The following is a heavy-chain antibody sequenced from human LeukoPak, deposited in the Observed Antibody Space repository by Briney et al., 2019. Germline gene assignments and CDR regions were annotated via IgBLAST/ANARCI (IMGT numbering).Heavy chain of an antibody. D-gene: IGHD1-26*01. CDR1: GFTFSSYG. V-gene: IGHV3-30*02. CDR3: ANMGLVGATIGY. CDR2: IRYDGSNK. J-gene: IGHJ4*02. Sequence: GGSLRLSCAASGFTFSSYGMHWVRQAPGKGLEGVAFIRYDGSNKYYADSVKGRFTISRDNSKNTLYLQMNSLRAEDTAVYYCANMGLVGATIGYWGQGTLVTVSS.